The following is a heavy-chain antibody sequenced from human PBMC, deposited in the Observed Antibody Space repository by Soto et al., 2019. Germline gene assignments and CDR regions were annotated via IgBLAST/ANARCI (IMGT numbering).Heavy chain of an antibody. V-gene: IGHV1-69*01. D-gene: IGHD2-2*01. Sequence: QVQLVQSGAEVKKPGSSRKVSCKASGGAFGNFGVSWVRQAPGQGPEWMGGVIPIFDTTNYAQKFQGRVTISADDPTSYLALSSLRSEDTAVYYCARAPLPYADTLPENYFDNWGQGTQVTVSS. CDR3: ARAPLPYADTLPENYFDN. J-gene: IGHJ4*02. CDR2: VIPIFDTT. CDR1: GGAFGNFG.